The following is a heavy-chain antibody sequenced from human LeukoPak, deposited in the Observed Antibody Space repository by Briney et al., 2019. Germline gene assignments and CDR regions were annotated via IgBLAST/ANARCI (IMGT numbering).Heavy chain of an antibody. D-gene: IGHD1-26*01. CDR1: GFTFSSYG. Sequence: PGRSLRLSCAASGFTFSSYGLPWVRQAPGKGLEWVAVIWSDGSNKYYADSVKGRFTISRDNSKNTLYLQMSSLRAEDTAMYYCARASGSYDYWGQGTLVTVSS. CDR3: ARASGSYDY. J-gene: IGHJ4*02. V-gene: IGHV3-33*01. CDR2: IWSDGSNK.